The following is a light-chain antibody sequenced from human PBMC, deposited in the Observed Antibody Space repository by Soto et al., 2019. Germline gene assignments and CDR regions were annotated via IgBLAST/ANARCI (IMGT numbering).Light chain of an antibody. Sequence: QSVLTQPASVSGSPGQSITISCTGTSSDVGVYTHVSWYQQHPGKAPKLIIYEVSNRPSGVSNRFSGSKSGNTASLTISGLQAEDEADYYCSSYTSSRTYVFGTGTKLTVL. CDR1: SSDVGVYTH. V-gene: IGLV2-14*01. J-gene: IGLJ1*01. CDR3: SSYTSSRTYV. CDR2: EVS.